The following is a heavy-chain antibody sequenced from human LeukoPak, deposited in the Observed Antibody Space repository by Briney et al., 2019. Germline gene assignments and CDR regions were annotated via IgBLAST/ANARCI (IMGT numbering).Heavy chain of an antibody. J-gene: IGHJ5*02. D-gene: IGHD1-26*01. CDR2: ISGSGVST. CDR1: GFTFSSYA. V-gene: IGHV3-23*01. Sequence: PGGSLRLSCAASGFTFSSYAMSWVRQAPGKGLEWVSAISGSGVSTYYADSVKGRFTISRDNSKNTLYLQMNSLRAEDTAVYYCAKGQGSGSSNWFDPRGQGTLVTVSS. CDR3: AKGQGSGSSNWFDP.